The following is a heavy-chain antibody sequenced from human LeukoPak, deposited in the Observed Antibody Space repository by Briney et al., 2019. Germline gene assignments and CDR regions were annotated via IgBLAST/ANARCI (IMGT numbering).Heavy chain of an antibody. Sequence: TGGSLRLSCAASGFTFSSYGMHWVRQAPGKGLEWVTVISFDASNKYYADSVKGRFTISRDNSKNTLYLQMNSLRAENTAVYYCARDREKYYYVSNWFDPWGQGTLVTVSS. D-gene: IGHD3-10*02. V-gene: IGHV3-30*03. J-gene: IGHJ5*02. CDR2: ISFDASNK. CDR1: GFTFSSYG. CDR3: ARDREKYYYVSNWFDP.